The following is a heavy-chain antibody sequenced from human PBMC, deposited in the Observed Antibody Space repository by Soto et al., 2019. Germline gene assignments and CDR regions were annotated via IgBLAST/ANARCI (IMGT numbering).Heavy chain of an antibody. Sequence: SVKVSCKASGGTFSSYAISWVRQAPGQGLEWMGGIIPIFGTANYAQKFQGRVTITADESTSTAYMELSSLRSEDTAVYYCASGYCSSTSCYRPSYYYYGMDVWGQGTTVTVSS. J-gene: IGHJ6*02. V-gene: IGHV1-69*13. CDR1: GGTFSSYA. CDR2: IIPIFGTA. CDR3: ASGYCSSTSCYRPSYYYYGMDV. D-gene: IGHD2-2*02.